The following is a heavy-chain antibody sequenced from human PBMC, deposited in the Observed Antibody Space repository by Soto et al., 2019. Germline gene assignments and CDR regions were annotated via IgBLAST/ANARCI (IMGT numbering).Heavy chain of an antibody. CDR1: GYSFTNYA. V-gene: IGHV1-3*01. J-gene: IGHJ5*02. D-gene: IGHD3-10*01. CDR3: AKDWSPYGSGSYDWLDP. CDR2: VNGGNGNT. Sequence: GASVKVSCKAYGYSFTNYAIHWLRQAPGQRLEWMGWVNGGNGNTKYSQKFQGRVSITRDTSATTAYMELSSLRSEDTAVYYCAKDWSPYGSGSYDWLDPWGRGTLVTVSS.